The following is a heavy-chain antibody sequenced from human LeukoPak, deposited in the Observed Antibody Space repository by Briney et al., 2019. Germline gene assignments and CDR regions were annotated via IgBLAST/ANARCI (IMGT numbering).Heavy chain of an antibody. CDR2: ISSSGSYI. CDR3: AYRVGATTPTTAEYFQH. V-gene: IGHV3-21*01. Sequence: GGSLRLSCAASGFTFSSYSMNWVRQAPGKGLEWVSSISSSGSYIYYADSVKGRFTISRDNAKNSLYLQMNSLRAEDTAVYYCAYRVGATTPTTAEYFQHWGQGTLVTVSS. CDR1: GFTFSSYS. D-gene: IGHD1-26*01. J-gene: IGHJ1*01.